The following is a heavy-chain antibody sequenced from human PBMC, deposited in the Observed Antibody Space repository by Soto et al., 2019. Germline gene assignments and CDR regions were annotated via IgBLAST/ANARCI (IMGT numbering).Heavy chain of an antibody. Sequence: PGGSLRLSCAASGFTFSSYSMNWVRQAPGKGLEWVSSISSSSSYIYYADSVKGRFTISRENAKNSLYLQMNSLRAEDTAVYFCASGGYCGCWCGYQKEGFDYWGQGPLVTVSS. D-gene: IGHD3-3*01. J-gene: IGHJ4*02. CDR1: GFTFSSYS. V-gene: IGHV3-21*01. CDR2: ISSSSSYI. CDR3: ASGGYCGCWCGYQKEGFDY.